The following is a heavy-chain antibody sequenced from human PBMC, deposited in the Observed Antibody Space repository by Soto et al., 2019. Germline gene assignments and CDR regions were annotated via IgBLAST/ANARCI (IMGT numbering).Heavy chain of an antibody. V-gene: IGHV4-31*03. Sequence: QVQLRESGPGLVKPSQTLSLTCTVSGGSISNGNHYWSWIRQHPGKGLEWIGYIYHSGTADYNPSLKCRVLMSVDTSKNQFSLNLKSVTAADTATYYCARVQHHDILTASSPRRSMDYWGQGALVTVSS. CDR3: ARVQHHDILTASSPRRSMDY. J-gene: IGHJ4*02. CDR2: IYHSGTA. D-gene: IGHD3-9*01. CDR1: GGSISNGNHY.